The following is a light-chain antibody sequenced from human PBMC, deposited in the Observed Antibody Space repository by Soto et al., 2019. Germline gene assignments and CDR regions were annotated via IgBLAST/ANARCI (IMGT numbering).Light chain of an antibody. CDR1: NTNIGGYT. CDR3: STWDASLNAVV. CDR2: NND. J-gene: IGLJ2*01. V-gene: IGLV1-44*01. Sequence: QSVLTQPPSASETPGQRVTISCSGGNTNIGGYTVNWYQKLPRTDPKLLIYNNDQRPSGVPARFSGAKSGTSAAPAISGRQSEDEAPDYCSTWDASLNAVVFGGGTKLTVL.